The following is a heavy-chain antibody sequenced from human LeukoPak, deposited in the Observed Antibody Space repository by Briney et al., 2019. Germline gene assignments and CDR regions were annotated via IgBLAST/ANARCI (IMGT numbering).Heavy chain of an antibody. CDR2: IKLDGSEK. J-gene: IGHJ4*02. D-gene: IGHD3-10*01. CDR3: AREGSYGSGSYGSFDY. V-gene: IGHV3-7*01. Sequence: GGSLRLSCAASGFTFSSYSMNWVRQAPGKGLEWVANIKLDGSEKYYVDSVKGRFTISRDNAKNSVYLQMNSLRAEDTAVYYCAREGSYGSGSYGSFDYWGQGTLVTVSS. CDR1: GFTFSSYS.